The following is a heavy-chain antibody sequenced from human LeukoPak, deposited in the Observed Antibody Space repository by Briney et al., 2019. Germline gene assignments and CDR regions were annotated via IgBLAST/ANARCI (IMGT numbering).Heavy chain of an antibody. CDR3: ARHCSGGSCYAGFDY. Sequence: SETLSLTCTVSGGSISSGDYYWSWIRQPPGKGLEWIGYIYYSGSTYYNPSLKSRVTISVDTSKNQFSLKLSSVTAADTAVYYCARHCSGGSCYAGFDYWGQGTLVTVSS. D-gene: IGHD2-15*01. J-gene: IGHJ4*02. V-gene: IGHV4-30-4*08. CDR1: GGSISSGDYY. CDR2: IYYSGST.